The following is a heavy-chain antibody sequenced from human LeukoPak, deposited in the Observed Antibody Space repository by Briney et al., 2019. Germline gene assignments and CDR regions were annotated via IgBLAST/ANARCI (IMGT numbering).Heavy chain of an antibody. D-gene: IGHD3-22*01. V-gene: IGHV1-8*02. J-gene: IGHJ4*02. CDR1: GYTFTSYG. CDR3: ARGRHDSSGNHY. Sequence: GASVKVSCKASGYTFTSYGISWVRQAPGQGLEWMGWMNPNSGNTGYAQKFQGRVTMTRNTSISTAYMELSSLRSEDTAVYYCARGRHDSSGNHYWGQGTLVTVSS. CDR2: MNPNSGNT.